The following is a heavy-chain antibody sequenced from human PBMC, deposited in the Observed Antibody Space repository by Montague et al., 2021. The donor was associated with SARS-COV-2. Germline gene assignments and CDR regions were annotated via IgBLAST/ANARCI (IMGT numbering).Heavy chain of an antibody. CDR2: INHSGST. CDR3: ARAIVDVTMIIVVMTGVEHYFDF. V-gene: IGHV4-34*01. CDR1: GGSFIGYY. D-gene: IGHD3-22*01. J-gene: IGHJ4*02. Sequence: SETLSLTCAVYGGSFIGYYWSWIRQPPGKGLEWIGDINHSGSTNCNPSLKSRVSISVGTSKNQFSLKLRSVTAADTAVYYCARAIVDVTMIIVVMTGVEHYFDFWGQGTLVTVSS.